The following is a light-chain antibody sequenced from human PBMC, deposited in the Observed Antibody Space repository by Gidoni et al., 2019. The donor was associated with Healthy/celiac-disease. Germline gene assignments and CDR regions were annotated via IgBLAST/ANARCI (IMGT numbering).Light chain of an antibody. CDR2: WAS. V-gene: IGKV4-1*01. CDR1: QSVLYSSNNKNY. Sequence: DIVMTQSPDSLAVSLGERATINCKSSQSVLYSSNNKNYLAWYQQKPGQPPKLLIYWASTRESGVPERFSGRGSGTDFTLTISSVQAEDVAVYYCQQYYSTPPTFGGGTKVEIK. J-gene: IGKJ4*01. CDR3: QQYYSTPPT.